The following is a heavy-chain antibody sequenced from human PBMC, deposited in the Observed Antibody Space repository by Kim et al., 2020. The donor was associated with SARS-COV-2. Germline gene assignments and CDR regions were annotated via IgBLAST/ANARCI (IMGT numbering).Heavy chain of an antibody. CDR3: TTDPGDGYNWSVVDI. D-gene: IGHD5-12*01. Sequence: PSPVKGRFTISRDYSKNMVYLQMNSLTNEDTAVDYCTTDPGDGYNWSVVDIWGQGTMVTVSS. J-gene: IGHJ3*02. V-gene: IGHV3-15*01.